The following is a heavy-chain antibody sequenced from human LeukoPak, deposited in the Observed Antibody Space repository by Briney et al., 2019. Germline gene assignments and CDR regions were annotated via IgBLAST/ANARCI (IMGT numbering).Heavy chain of an antibody. J-gene: IGHJ3*02. CDR3: ARDLEWLYPGGAFDI. CDR2: INPSGGST. CDR1: GYTFTSYY. D-gene: IGHD3-3*01. Sequence: ASVKVSCKASGYTFTSYYMHWVRQAPGQGLEWMGIINPSGGSTSYAQKFQGRVTMTRDTSTSTVYMELSSLRSDDTAVYYCARDLEWLYPGGAFDIWGQGTMVTVSS. V-gene: IGHV1-46*01.